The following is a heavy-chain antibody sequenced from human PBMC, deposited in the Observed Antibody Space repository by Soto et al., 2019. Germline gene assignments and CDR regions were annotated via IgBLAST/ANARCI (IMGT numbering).Heavy chain of an antibody. D-gene: IGHD3-22*01. CDR1: VFTFSSYG. V-gene: IGHV3-30*18. Sequence: QVQLVESGGGVVQPGRSLRLSCAASVFTFSSYGMHWVRQAPGKGLEWVAVISYDGSNKYYAVSVKGRFTISRDNSKNTLYLQMNSLRAEDTAVYYCAKDRGYYDSTFDYWGQGTLVTVSS. CDR3: AKDRGYYDSTFDY. CDR2: ISYDGSNK. J-gene: IGHJ4*02.